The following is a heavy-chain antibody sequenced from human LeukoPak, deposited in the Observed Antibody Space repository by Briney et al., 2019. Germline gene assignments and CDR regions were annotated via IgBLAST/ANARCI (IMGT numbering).Heavy chain of an antibody. CDR2: INPNSGGT. Sequence: ASVKVSCKASGYTFTSYGISWVRQAPGQGLEWMGRINPNSGGTNYAQKFQGRVTMTRDTSISTAYMELSRLRSDDTAVYYCARDAGFWSGYGYWGQGTLVTVSS. D-gene: IGHD3-3*01. CDR3: ARDAGFWSGYGY. J-gene: IGHJ4*02. CDR1: GYTFTSYG. V-gene: IGHV1-2*06.